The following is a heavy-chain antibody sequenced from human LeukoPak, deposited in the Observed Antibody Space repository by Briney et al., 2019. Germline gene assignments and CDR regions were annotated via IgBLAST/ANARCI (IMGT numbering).Heavy chain of an antibody. CDR2: INPSGGST. CDR3: ARVPGPGHMDV. Sequence: APVKVSCKASGYTFTSYYMHWVRQAPGQGLEWMGIINPSGGSTSYAQKFQGRVTMTRDTSTSTVYMELSSLRSEDTAVYYCARVPGPGHMDVWGKGTTVTVSS. V-gene: IGHV1-46*03. CDR1: GYTFTSYY. J-gene: IGHJ6*03. D-gene: IGHD1-1*01.